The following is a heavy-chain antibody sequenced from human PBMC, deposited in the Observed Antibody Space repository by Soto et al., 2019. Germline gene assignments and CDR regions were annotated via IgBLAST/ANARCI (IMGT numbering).Heavy chain of an antibody. D-gene: IGHD3-16*01. V-gene: IGHV1-18*01. CDR3: VLVDNYVPITSQDV. CDR1: GYIFVNYG. Sequence: QVQLVQSGDEVKKPGASVKVSCKASGYIFVNYGIAWVRQAPRQGLEWMGWISPYTGNTHSASKVQGRLTMTTDTYSSSAYMDLGSLTSDDTVVYHCVLVDNYVPITSQDVWGQGTTVTVAS. CDR2: ISPYTGNT. J-gene: IGHJ6*02.